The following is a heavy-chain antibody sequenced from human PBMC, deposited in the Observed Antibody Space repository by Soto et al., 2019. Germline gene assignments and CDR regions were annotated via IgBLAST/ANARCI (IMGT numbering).Heavy chain of an antibody. CDR1: GGSISSGGYS. Sequence: SETLSLTCAVPGGSISSGGYSWSWIRQPPGKGLEWIGYIYYSGSTYYNPSLKSRVTISVDTSKNQFSLKLSSVTAADTAVYYCARLGGYYQALDSWGQGTVVTVSS. J-gene: IGHJ4*02. CDR2: IYYSGST. CDR3: ARLGGYYQALDS. V-gene: IGHV4-30-2*05. D-gene: IGHD3-22*01.